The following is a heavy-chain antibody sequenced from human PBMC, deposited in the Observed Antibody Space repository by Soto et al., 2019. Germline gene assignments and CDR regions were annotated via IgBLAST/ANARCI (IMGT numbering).Heavy chain of an antibody. Sequence: QLQLQESGPGLVKPAETLSVTCTVSGGPISSSNHYWGWIRQPPGKGLEWIGSIYYIGGPYYNPSVQRRVTISVDTSKNQFSLKVKSVTAADTAVYFCARLGDRVNYYYMDVWGKGTTVTVSS. V-gene: IGHV4-39*01. J-gene: IGHJ6*03. D-gene: IGHD6-13*01. CDR3: ARLGDRVNYYYMDV. CDR2: IYYIGGP. CDR1: GGPISSSNHY.